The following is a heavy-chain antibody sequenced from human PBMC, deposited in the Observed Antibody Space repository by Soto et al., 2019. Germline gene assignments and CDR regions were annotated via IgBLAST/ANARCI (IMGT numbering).Heavy chain of an antibody. CDR2: INHSGST. Sequence: SETLSLTCAVYGGSFSVYYWSWIRQPPGQGLEWIGEINHSGSTNYNPSLKSRVTISVDTSKNQFSLKLSSVTDADTAVYYCARGGLNYYGSGSYRPSYYYGMDVWGQGTTATVYS. D-gene: IGHD3-10*01. CDR3: ARGGLNYYGSGSYRPSYYYGMDV. J-gene: IGHJ6*02. CDR1: GGSFSVYY. V-gene: IGHV4-34*01.